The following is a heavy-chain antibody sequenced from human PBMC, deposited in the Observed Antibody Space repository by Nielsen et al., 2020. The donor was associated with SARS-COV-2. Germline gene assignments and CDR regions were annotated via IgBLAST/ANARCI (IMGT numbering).Heavy chain of an antibody. J-gene: IGHJ6*02. CDR2: INHSGST. Sequence: WLRQPPGKGLEWIGEINHSGSTNYNPSLKSRVTISVDTSKNQFSLKLSSVTAADTAVYYCAGVGYDFWSGYLYAGSGGAYYYGMDVWGQGTTVTVSS. CDR3: AGVGYDFWSGYLYAGSGGAYYYGMDV. D-gene: IGHD3-3*01. V-gene: IGHV4-34*01.